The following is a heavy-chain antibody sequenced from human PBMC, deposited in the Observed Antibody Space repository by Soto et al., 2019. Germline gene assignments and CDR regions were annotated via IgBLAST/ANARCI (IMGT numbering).Heavy chain of an antibody. J-gene: IGHJ6*02. CDR3: AGDGPVASGVTNSMDI. CDR2: IYYSGNT. V-gene: IGHV4-31*03. CDR1: GGSISSVNY. Sequence: PSETLSLTCTVSGGSISSVNYWRWIRQHPVKGREWIGYIYYSGNTYYNPSLKSRGSASFYTPKSVISLDWVSLTAADTPVYYCAGDGPVASGVTNSMDIGRQGTRVTFSS. D-gene: IGHD6-13*01.